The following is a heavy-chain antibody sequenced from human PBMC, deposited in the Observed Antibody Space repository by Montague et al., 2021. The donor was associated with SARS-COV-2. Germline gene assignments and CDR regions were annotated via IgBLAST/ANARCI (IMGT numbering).Heavy chain of an antibody. J-gene: IGHJ6*02. V-gene: IGHV4-34*01. Sequence: SETLSLTCAVYGGSFSGYYWSWIRQPPGKGLEWIGEINHSGSTNYNPSLKSRVTISVDTSKNQFSLKLSSVTAADTAVYFFARVRYNGSGTSLGMDVWGQGTTVTVS. CDR2: INHSGST. CDR1: GGSFSGYY. CDR3: ARVRYNGSGTSLGMDV. D-gene: IGHD3-10*01.